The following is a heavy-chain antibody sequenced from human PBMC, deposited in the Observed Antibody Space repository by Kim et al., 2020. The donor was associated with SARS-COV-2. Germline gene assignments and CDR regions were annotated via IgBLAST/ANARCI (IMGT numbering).Heavy chain of an antibody. D-gene: IGHD6-19*01. CDR3: AKDHPSSVWPTFDS. Sequence: GGSLRLSCVASGFTFSSRAMSWVRQAPGKGPEWVASVNNGGNAYYADSVRCRFTVSRDITKDTLYLQMNSLRAEDSALYYCAKDHPSSVWPTFDSWGQGT. CDR2: VNNGGNA. V-gene: IGHV3-23*01. J-gene: IGHJ4*02. CDR1: GFTFSSRA.